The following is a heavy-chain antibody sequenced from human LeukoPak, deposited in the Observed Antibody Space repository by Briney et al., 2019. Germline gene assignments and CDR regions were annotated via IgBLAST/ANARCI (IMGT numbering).Heavy chain of an antibody. J-gene: IGHJ2*01. CDR2: MYTSGSS. CDR1: GGSIGSYY. CDR3: ARRAGSYLGYWYFDL. D-gene: IGHD1-26*01. V-gene: IGHV4-4*09. Sequence: SETLSLTCSVSGGSIGSYYWTWIRQPPGKGLEWIGYMYTSGSSNYHPSLKSRVTISIDTSKNQFSLILSSVTASDTAIYYCARRAGSYLGYWYFDLWGRGTLVTVSS.